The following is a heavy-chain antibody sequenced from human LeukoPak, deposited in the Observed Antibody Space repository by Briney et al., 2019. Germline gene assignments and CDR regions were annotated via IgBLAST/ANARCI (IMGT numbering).Heavy chain of an antibody. Sequence: ASVKVSCKASGYTFTGYYMHWVRQAPGQGLEWMGWINPNSGGTNYAQKFQGRVTMTRDTSISTAYMELSRLRSDDTAVYYCARVVVVPAAPYWFDPWGQGALVTVSS. J-gene: IGHJ5*02. CDR1: GYTFTGYY. D-gene: IGHD2-2*01. CDR2: INPNSGGT. CDR3: ARVVVVPAAPYWFDP. V-gene: IGHV1-2*02.